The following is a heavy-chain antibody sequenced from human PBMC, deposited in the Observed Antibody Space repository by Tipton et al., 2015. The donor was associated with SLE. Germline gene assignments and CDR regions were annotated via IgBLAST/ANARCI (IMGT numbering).Heavy chain of an antibody. CDR2: IIPILGIA. CDR1: GYTFTSYY. V-gene: IGHV1-69*09. J-gene: IGHJ3*02. D-gene: IGHD3-10*01. Sequence: QLVQSGAEVKKPGASVKVSCKASGYTFTSYYMHWVRQAPGQGLEWMGRIIPILGIANYAQKFQGRVTITADKSTSTAYMELSSLRSEDTAVYYCASEGGFGDPGAFDIWGQGTMVTVSS. CDR3: ASEGGFGDPGAFDI.